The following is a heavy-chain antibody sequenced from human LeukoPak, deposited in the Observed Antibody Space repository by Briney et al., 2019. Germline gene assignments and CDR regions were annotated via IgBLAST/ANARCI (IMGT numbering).Heavy chain of an antibody. V-gene: IGHV3-30*02. D-gene: IGHD1-7*01. CDR3: AKDPGWNYGGGWFDP. CDR1: GFTFSSYG. CDR2: IRYDGSNK. J-gene: IGHJ5*02. Sequence: GGSLRLSCAASGFTFSSYGMHWVRQAPGKGLEWVAFIRYDGSNKYYADSVKGRFTISRDNSKNTLYLQMNSLRAEDTAVYYCAKDPGWNYGGGWFDPWGQGTLVTVSS.